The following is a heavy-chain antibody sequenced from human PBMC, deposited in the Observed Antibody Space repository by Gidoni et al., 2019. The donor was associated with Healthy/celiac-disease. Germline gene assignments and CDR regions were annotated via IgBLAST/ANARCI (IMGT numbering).Heavy chain of an antibody. CDR3: ARDSIAAADTRGDYFGY. Sequence: QVQLVQSGGGVVLPVRSLRLSCAASGFTFSLYAMHWVRQAPGEGLVWVAVIPYDGSNKYYPDSVNGRFTISRDNSRNTLYLQMNSRRAEDTAVYYCARDSIAAADTRGDYFGYWGQGTLVTVSS. CDR1: GFTFSLYA. D-gene: IGHD6-13*01. V-gene: IGHV3-30-3*01. CDR2: IPYDGSNK. J-gene: IGHJ4*02.